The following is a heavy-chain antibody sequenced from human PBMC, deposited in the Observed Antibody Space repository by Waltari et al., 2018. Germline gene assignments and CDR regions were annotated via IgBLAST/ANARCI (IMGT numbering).Heavy chain of an antibody. Sequence: QVYLVQSGPEVKRPGASMKVSCKASGYTFNHYGISWVRQAPGHGLEWLGWIGTYKGIANYAERVEDRVTMTVDSPTSTAYMELRNLRSDDTAIYYCARVGYGVPTYSYYGMDVWGQGTTVTVSS. J-gene: IGHJ6*02. CDR3: ARVGYGVPTYSYYGMDV. CDR1: GYTFNHYG. D-gene: IGHD5-18*01. V-gene: IGHV1-18*01. CDR2: IGTYKGIA.